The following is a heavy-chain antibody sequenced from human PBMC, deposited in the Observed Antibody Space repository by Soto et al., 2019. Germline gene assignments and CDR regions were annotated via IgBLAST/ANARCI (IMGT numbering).Heavy chain of an antibody. V-gene: IGHV4-30-2*02. Sequence: PSEPLSLTCAVVDGSISSGGYSWSWIRQPPGKGLEWIGYIYHSGSTYYSPSLKSRLTITKDTSKNQVVLTMTHMDPVDTATYYCARIRRKAAARSYYAMDVWGQGTTVTVSS. D-gene: IGHD6-13*01. J-gene: IGHJ6*02. CDR1: DGSISSGGYS. CDR3: ARIRRKAAARSYYAMDV. CDR2: IYHSGST.